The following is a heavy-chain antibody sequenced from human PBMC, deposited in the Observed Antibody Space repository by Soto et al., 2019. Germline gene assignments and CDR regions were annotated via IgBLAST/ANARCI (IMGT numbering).Heavy chain of an antibody. CDR1: VFTFSSYS. Sequence: GSLRLSCAASVFTFSSYSMNWVRQAPGKGLEWVSSISSSSSYIYYADSVKGRFTISRDNAKNSLYLQMNSLRAEDTAVYYCARDLNPYYYDSSGLGGIWGQGTMVTVSS. CDR2: ISSSSSYI. V-gene: IGHV3-21*01. D-gene: IGHD3-22*01. CDR3: ARDLNPYYYDSSGLGGI. J-gene: IGHJ3*02.